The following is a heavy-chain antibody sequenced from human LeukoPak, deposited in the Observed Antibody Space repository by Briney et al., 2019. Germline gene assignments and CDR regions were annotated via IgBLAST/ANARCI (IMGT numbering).Heavy chain of an antibody. CDR2: IKQDGSEK. J-gene: IGHJ4*02. V-gene: IGHV3-7*03. D-gene: IGHD3-22*01. Sequence: GGSLRLSCAASGFTFSSYWMSWVRQAPGKGLEWVANIKQDGSEKYYVDSVKGRFTISRDNAKNSLYLQMDSLRAEDTALYYCAKALYYDSSGYLMEGGRGYYFDYWGQGTLVTVSS. CDR1: GFTFSSYW. CDR3: AKALYYDSSGYLMEGGRGYYFDY.